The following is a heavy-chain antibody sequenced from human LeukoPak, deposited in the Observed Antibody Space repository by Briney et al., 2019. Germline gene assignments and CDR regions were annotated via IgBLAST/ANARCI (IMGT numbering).Heavy chain of an antibody. CDR2: IIPIFGTA. CDR3: ARDGVEMATPYYFDY. J-gene: IGHJ4*02. D-gene: IGHD5-24*01. V-gene: IGHV1-69*13. CDR1: GGTFSIYA. Sequence: ASVKVSCKASGGTFSIYAISWVRQAPGQGLEWMGGIIPIFGTANYAQKFQGRVTITADESTSTAYMELSSLRSEDTAVYYCARDGVEMATPYYFDYWGQGTLVTVSS.